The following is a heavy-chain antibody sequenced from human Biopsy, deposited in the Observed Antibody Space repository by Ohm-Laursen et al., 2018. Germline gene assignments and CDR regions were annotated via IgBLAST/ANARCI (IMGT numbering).Heavy chain of an antibody. J-gene: IGHJ4*02. CDR3: ATGIRSGWYYFDD. V-gene: IGHV1-24*01. D-gene: IGHD6-19*01. Sequence: SVTASCKVSGYTLCESSMHWVRQTPGKGLEWMGGFAPEDGKTFYAQNFQGKVTMTEDTSTHTAYMELSSLRSEDTALYYCATGIRSGWYYFDDWGQGTLVTVSS. CDR1: GYTLCESS. CDR2: FAPEDGKT.